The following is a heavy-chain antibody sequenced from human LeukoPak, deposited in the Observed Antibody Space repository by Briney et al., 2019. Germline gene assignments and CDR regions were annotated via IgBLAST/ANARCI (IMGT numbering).Heavy chain of an antibody. CDR3: AKGVRLIVVAPGS. D-gene: IGHD2-15*01. J-gene: IGHJ5*02. V-gene: IGHV3-30*02. CDR2: VRHEGNQK. Sequence: GGSLRLSCAASGFSFNTYAMHWVRQAPGKGLEWVAFVRHEGNQKYYADSVKGRFTISRDNSKNTVYLQMNRLGSEDTAPYYCAKGVRLIVVAPGSWGQGTLVTVSS. CDR1: GFSFNTYA.